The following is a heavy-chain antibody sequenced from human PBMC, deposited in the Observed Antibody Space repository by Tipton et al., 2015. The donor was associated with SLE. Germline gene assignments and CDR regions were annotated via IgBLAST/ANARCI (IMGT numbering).Heavy chain of an antibody. D-gene: IGHD2-2*01. J-gene: IGHJ6*02. CDR3: ARNYCSSTSCLDYYYYYGMDV. V-gene: IGHV3-30*02. Sequence: SLRLSCAASGFTFSSYGMRWVRQAPGKGLEWVAFIRYDGSNKYYADSVKGRFTISRDNSKNTLYLQMNSLRAEDTAVYYCARNYCSSTSCLDYYYYYGMDVWGQGTTVTVSS. CDR1: GFTFSSYG. CDR2: IRYDGSNK.